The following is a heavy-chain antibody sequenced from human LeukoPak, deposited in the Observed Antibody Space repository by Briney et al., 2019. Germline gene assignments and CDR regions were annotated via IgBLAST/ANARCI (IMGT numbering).Heavy chain of an antibody. CDR2: ISDSGGRT. D-gene: IGHD6-19*01. V-gene: IGHV3-23*01. J-gene: IGHJ5*02. Sequence: GGSLRLSCAASGFTFSNCAMNWVRQAPGKGLEWVSAISDSGGRTYYADSVKGRFTISRDNSKNTLYLQMNSLRAEDTAVYYCAKDWGGIAVSNWFDPWGQGTLVTVPS. CDR3: AKDWGGIAVSNWFDP. CDR1: GFTFSNCA.